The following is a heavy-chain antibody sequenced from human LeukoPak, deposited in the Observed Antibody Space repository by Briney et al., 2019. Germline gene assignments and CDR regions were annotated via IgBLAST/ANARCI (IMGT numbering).Heavy chain of an antibody. CDR2: ISGSGGST. V-gene: IGHV3-23*01. J-gene: IGHJ4*02. D-gene: IGHD1-26*01. CDR1: GFTFSSYS. Sequence: GGSLRLSCAASGFTFSSYSMSWVRQAPGKGLEWVSAISGSGGSTYYADSVKGRFTISRDNSKNTLYLQMNSLRAEDTAVYYCAKDYRRGSYPRGDFDYWGQGTLVTVSS. CDR3: AKDYRRGSYPRGDFDY.